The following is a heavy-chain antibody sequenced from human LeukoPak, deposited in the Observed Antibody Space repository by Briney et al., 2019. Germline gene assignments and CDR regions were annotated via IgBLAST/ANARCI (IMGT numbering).Heavy chain of an antibody. D-gene: IGHD6-19*01. CDR3: ARSAVASYPI. V-gene: IGHV4-39*07. CDR1: GGSISSSSYY. Sequence: SETLSLTCTVSGGSISSSSYYWGWIRQPPGKGLEWIGSIYYSGSTYYNPSLKSRVTISVDTSKNQFSLKLSSVTAADTAVYYCARSAVASYPIWGQGTLVTVSS. J-gene: IGHJ4*02. CDR2: IYYSGST.